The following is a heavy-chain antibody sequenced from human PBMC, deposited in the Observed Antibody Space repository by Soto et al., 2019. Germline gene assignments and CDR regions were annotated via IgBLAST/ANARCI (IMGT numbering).Heavy chain of an antibody. V-gene: IGHV3-74*01. J-gene: IGHJ6*02. CDR3: VKDRSDSSYGMDV. Sequence: GGSLRLSCAASGFTSSRYWMHWVRQAPGKGLVWVSRINSDGSYRTHADSVKGRFAISRDNAKNTLYLQMNSLTADDTAVYYCVKDRSDSSYGMDVWGPGTTVTVSS. D-gene: IGHD5-18*01. CDR2: INSDGSYR. CDR1: GFTSSRYW.